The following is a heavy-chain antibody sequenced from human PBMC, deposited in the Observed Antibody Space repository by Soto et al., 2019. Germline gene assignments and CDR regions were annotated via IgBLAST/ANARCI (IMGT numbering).Heavy chain of an antibody. Sequence: GGSLRLSCVGSGFTFSSNWMTWVRQAPGKGLEWVGNIRQDGSEKNYVDSVKGRFTISRDNAKNSLYLQMNSLRAEDTALYYCAKGRSYYYYYGVDVWGQGTTVTVSS. J-gene: IGHJ6*02. CDR3: AKGRSYYYYYGVDV. CDR2: IRQDGSEK. CDR1: GFTFSSNW. V-gene: IGHV3-7*05.